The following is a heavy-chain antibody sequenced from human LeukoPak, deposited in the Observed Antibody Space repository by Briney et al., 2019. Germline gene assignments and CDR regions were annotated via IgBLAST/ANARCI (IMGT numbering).Heavy chain of an antibody. D-gene: IGHD5-18*01. CDR2: IYYSGST. CDR3: ARDTREDTAMAYFDY. V-gene: IGHV4-59*01. J-gene: IGHJ4*02. CDR1: GSSISSYY. Sequence: SETLFFTCTSAGSSISSYYWSWIRQPPGKGLEWIGYIYYSGSTKYNHSLKSRVTISVDTSKNQFSLNLSSVTAADTAVYYCARDTREDTAMAYFDYWGQGTLVTVSS.